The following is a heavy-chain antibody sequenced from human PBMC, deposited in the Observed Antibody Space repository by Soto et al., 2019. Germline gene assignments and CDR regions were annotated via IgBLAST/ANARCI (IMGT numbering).Heavy chain of an antibody. D-gene: IGHD3-10*01. CDR3: ARCRRGDYYYYYMDV. Sequence: SETLSLTCTVSGGSISSSSYYWGWIRQPPGKGLEWIGSIYYSGSTYYNPSLKSRVTISVDTSKNQFSLKLSSVTAADTAVYYCARCRRGDYYYYYMDVWGKGTTVTVSS. CDR1: GGSISSSSYY. V-gene: IGHV4-39*01. CDR2: IYYSGST. J-gene: IGHJ6*03.